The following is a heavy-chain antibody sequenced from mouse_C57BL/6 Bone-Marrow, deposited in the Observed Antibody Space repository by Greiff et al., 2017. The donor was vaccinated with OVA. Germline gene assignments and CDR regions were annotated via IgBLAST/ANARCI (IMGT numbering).Heavy chain of an antibody. CDR1: GFTFSSSG. Sequence: EVKLMESGGDLVKPGGSLKLSCAASGFTFSSSGMSWVRQTPDKRLEWVATISSGGSYTYYPDSVKGRFTISRDNAKNTLYLQMSSLKSEDTARYYCARQGDYDDYWGQGTTLTVSS. D-gene: IGHD2-4*01. CDR3: ARQGDYDDY. CDR2: ISSGGSYT. J-gene: IGHJ2*01. V-gene: IGHV5-6*01.